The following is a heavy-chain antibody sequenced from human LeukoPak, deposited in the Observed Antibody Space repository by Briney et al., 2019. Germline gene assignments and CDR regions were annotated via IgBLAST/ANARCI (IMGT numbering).Heavy chain of an antibody. D-gene: IGHD6-6*01. CDR3: ARDKGAAPTERFDV. CDR1: GYTFTTYG. CDR2: ISAYNGNT. Sequence: ASVKVSCTASGYTFTTYGISWVRQAPGQGLEWMGWISAYNGNTNYAQKLQGRVTMTTDTSTSTAYMELRSLRSDDTAVYYCARDKGAAPTERFDVWGHGTTVTVSS. V-gene: IGHV1-18*01. J-gene: IGHJ6*02.